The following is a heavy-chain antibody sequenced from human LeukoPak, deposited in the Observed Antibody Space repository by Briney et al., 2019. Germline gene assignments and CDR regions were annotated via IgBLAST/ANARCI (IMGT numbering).Heavy chain of an antibody. CDR2: ISSSSSYI. V-gene: IGHV3-21*01. Sequence: GGSLRLSCAASGFTFSSYSMNWVRQAPGKGLEWVSSISSSSSYIYYADSVKGRFTISRDNAKNSLYLQMNSLRAEDTAVYYCARDRGGSGWYSLDYWGQGTLVTVSS. CDR1: GFTFSSYS. CDR3: ARDRGGSGWYSLDY. D-gene: IGHD6-19*01. J-gene: IGHJ4*02.